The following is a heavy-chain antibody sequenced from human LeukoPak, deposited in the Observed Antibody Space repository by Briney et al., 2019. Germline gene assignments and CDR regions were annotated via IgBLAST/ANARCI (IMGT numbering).Heavy chain of an antibody. CDR2: IYYGGST. D-gene: IGHD1-20*01. J-gene: IGHJ5*02. Sequence: SETLSLTCTVSGASFNSGGSYWSWIRQHPARGLEWIGYIYYGGSTYFNPSLKSRVSISVDTSENQFSLKLTSVTAADTAVYYCARGSNWNWFDPWGQGTLVTDSS. V-gene: IGHV4-31*02. CDR1: GASFNSGGSY. CDR3: ARGSNWNWFDP.